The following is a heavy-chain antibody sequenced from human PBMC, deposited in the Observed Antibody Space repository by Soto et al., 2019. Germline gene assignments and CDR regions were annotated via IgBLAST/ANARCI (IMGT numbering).Heavy chain of an antibody. J-gene: IGHJ3*02. CDR3: ASPRKISYYYDSSGPRDAFDI. V-gene: IGHV1-69*06. D-gene: IGHD3-22*01. CDR2: IIPIFGTA. CDR1: GGTFSSYA. Sequence: VASVKFSCKASGGTFSSYAISWVRQAPGQGLEWMGGIIPIFGTANYAQKFQGRVTITADKSTSTAYMELSSLRSEDTAVYYCASPRKISYYYDSSGPRDAFDIWGQGTMVTVSS.